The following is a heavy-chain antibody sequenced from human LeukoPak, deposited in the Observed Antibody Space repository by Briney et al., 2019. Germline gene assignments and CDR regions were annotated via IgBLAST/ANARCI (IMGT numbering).Heavy chain of an antibody. CDR3: ARTGTISYYMDV. CDR1: GFTFSSYA. D-gene: IGHD1-1*01. Sequence: GGSLRLSCAASGFTFSSYAMHWVRQAPGKGLEYVSAISSNGGSTYYANSVKGRFTISRDNSKNTLYLQMGSLRAEDMAVYYCARTGTISYYMDVWGKGTTVTISS. V-gene: IGHV3-64*01. CDR2: ISSNGGST. J-gene: IGHJ6*03.